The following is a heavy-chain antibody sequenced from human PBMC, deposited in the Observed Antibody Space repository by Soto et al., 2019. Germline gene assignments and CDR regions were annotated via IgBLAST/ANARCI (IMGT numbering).Heavy chain of an antibody. V-gene: IGHV1-69*02. Sequence: QVQLVQSGAEVKKPGSSVKVSCKASGGTFSSYTISWVRQAPGQGLEWMGRIIPILGIANYAQKFQGRVTITADKSTSTAYMELSSLRSEDTAVYYCATNPYFPPNYYYYMDVWGIGTTVTVSS. CDR3: ATNPYFPPNYYYYMDV. J-gene: IGHJ6*03. D-gene: IGHD3-9*01. CDR2: IIPILGIA. CDR1: GGTFSSYT.